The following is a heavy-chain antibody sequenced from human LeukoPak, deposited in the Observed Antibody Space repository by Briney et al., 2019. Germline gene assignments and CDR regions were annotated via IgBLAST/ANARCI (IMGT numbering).Heavy chain of an antibody. Sequence: SETLSLTCAVYGGSFSGYYWSWIRQPPGKGLEWIGEINYSGSTNYNPSLKSRVTISVDTSKNQFSLKLSSVTAADTAVYYCARGSNYWGLWFGEQTQNWFDPWGQGTLVTVSS. CDR3: ARGSNYWGLWFGEQTQNWFDP. V-gene: IGHV4-34*01. D-gene: IGHD3-10*01. CDR2: INYSGST. J-gene: IGHJ5*02. CDR1: GGSFSGYY.